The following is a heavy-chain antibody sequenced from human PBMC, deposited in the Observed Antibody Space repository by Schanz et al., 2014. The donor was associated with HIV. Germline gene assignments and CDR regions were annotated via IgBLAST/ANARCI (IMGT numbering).Heavy chain of an antibody. CDR2: VRHTGGT. J-gene: IGHJ5*02. D-gene: IGHD3-9*01. CDR1: GGSFRAYD. V-gene: IGHV4-34*01. CDR3: AREGTKRFFDWSTRDCFDP. Sequence: QVQLQQWGAGLLKPSETLSLTCGVYGGSFRAYDWTWIRQFPHMGLEWIGGVRHTGGTHYNPSLESRVTMSLDTSKNQFPLNLSSVTAADTAVYYCAREGTKRFFDWSTRDCFDPWGQGTLVTVSS.